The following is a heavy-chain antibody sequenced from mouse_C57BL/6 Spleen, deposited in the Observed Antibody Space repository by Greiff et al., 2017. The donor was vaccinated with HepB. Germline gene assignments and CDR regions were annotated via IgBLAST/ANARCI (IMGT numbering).Heavy chain of an antibody. CDR1: GYSITSGYY. CDR2: ISYDGSN. CDR3: ASGDYSPFAY. J-gene: IGHJ3*01. V-gene: IGHV3-6*01. Sequence: EVKLVESGPGLVKPSQSLSLTCSVPGYSITSGYYWNWIRQFLGNKLEWMGYISYDGSNNYNPSLKNRISITRDTSKNQFFLKLNSVTTEDTATYYCASGDYSPFAYWGQGTLVTVSA. D-gene: IGHD2-12*01.